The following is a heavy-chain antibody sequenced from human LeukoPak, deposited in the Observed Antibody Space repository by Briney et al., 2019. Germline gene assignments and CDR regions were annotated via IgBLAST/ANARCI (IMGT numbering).Heavy chain of an antibody. Sequence: PSETLSLTCAVYGGSFSGYYWSWIRQPPGKGLEWIGEINHSGSTNYNPSLKSRVTISVDTSKNQFSLKLSSETAADTAVYYCARGYDFWSGSFYYYYYMDVWGKGTTVTVSS. D-gene: IGHD3-3*01. CDR2: INHSGST. V-gene: IGHV4-34*01. CDR1: GGSFSGYY. J-gene: IGHJ6*03. CDR3: ARGYDFWSGSFYYYYYMDV.